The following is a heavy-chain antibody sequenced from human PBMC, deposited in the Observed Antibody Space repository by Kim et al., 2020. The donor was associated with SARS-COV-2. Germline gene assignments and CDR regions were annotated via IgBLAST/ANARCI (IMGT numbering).Heavy chain of an antibody. CDR2: IKSKTDGGTT. J-gene: IGHJ4*02. CDR1: GFTFSNAW. Sequence: GGSLRLSCAASGFTFSNAWMSWVRQAPGKGLEWVGRIKSKTDGGTTDYAAPVKGRFTISRDDSKNTLYLQMNSLKTEDTAVYYCTTDFWSGYSRVDYWGQGTLVTVSS. V-gene: IGHV3-15*01. D-gene: IGHD3-3*01. CDR3: TTDFWSGYSRVDY.